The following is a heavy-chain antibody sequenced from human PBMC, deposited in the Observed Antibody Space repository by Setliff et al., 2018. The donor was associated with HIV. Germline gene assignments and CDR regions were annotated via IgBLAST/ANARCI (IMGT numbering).Heavy chain of an antibody. CDR3: ARIWGDSSGQDY. CDR1: GGSTSSSSNY. D-gene: IGHD6-6*01. CDR2: MHSSGTA. J-gene: IGHJ4*02. Sequence: SETLSLTCTVSGGSTSSSSNYWGWIRQPPGKGLEWIGNMHSSGTAYYNPSLRSRVKISVDMSKNQFSLKLSSVTAADTAVYYCARIWGDSSGQDYWGQGTLVTVSS. V-gene: IGHV4-39*07.